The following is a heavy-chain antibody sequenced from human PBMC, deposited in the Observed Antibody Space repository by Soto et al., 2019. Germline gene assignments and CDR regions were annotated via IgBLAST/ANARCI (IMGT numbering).Heavy chain of an antibody. CDR3: AKHSASGGGFGY. CDR2: LISSGSST. J-gene: IGHJ4*02. Sequence: EVQLLESGGGLVQPGGSLRLSCAASGITFSSHAMTWVRQSPGRGLEWVSLISSGSSTYYADSVKGRFSISRDNSKSTLFLQMNSLRAEDTAIYYCAKHSASGGGFGYWGQGTLVTVSS. D-gene: IGHD3-16*01. CDR1: GITFSSHA. V-gene: IGHV3-23*01.